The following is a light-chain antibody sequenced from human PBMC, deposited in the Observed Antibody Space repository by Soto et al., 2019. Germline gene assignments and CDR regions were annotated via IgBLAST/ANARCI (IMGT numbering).Light chain of an antibody. J-gene: IGKJ1*01. CDR1: QYISSW. V-gene: IGKV1-5*03. CDR2: KAS. Sequence: DIQMTQSPSTLSASVGDRVTITCRASQYISSWLAWYQQKQGKAPKLLIYKASSLESGVPSRFSGSGSGTEFPLTLSRLQPDDFATYYCQQYNSQRTFGQGTKVEIK. CDR3: QQYNSQRT.